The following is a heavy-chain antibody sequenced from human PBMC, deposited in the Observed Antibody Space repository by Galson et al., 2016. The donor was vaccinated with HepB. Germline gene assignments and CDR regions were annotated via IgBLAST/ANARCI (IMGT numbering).Heavy chain of an antibody. CDR2: IYPGDSDT. CDR3: ARSNDTYYYDSRGYYKYAMDV. CDR1: GYSFTNYW. Sequence: QSGAEVKKPGQSLKISCKGFGYSFTNYWIGWVRQMPGKGLEWMGIIYPGDSDTPYSPPFHRPVTNPADKSISTAYLQWSSLKASDTAMYYCARSNDTYYYDSRGYYKYAMDVWGQGTTVTVSS. J-gene: IGHJ6*02. D-gene: IGHD3-22*01. V-gene: IGHV5-51*01.